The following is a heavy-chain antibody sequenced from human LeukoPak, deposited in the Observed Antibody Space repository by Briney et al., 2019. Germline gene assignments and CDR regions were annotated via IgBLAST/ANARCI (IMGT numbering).Heavy chain of an antibody. CDR1: GYTFTSYG. V-gene: IGHV1-18*01. Sequence: GASVKVTFNSSGYTFTSYGIIWVRQAPGQGLEWMGWISAYNGNTNYAQKLQGRVTMTTDTSTSTAYMELRSLRSDDTAVYYCARPAGHLYAWFYPWGQGTLVTVSS. CDR3: ARPAGHLYAWFYP. CDR2: ISAYNGNT. J-gene: IGHJ5*02. D-gene: IGHD2/OR15-2a*01.